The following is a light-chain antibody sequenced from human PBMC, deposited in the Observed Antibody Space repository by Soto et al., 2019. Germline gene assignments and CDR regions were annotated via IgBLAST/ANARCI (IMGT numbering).Light chain of an antibody. V-gene: IGKV3-20*01. CDR1: QSVSSNF. Sequence: EIVLTQSPGTLSLSPGERATLSCRASQSVSSNFLAWYQRKPGQAPRLLIYGASNRATGVPDRSRGNVSGTDFTLTITRLEPEDFAVYNCQQYGSSPTFGQGTKVEI. CDR2: GAS. J-gene: IGKJ1*01. CDR3: QQYGSSPT.